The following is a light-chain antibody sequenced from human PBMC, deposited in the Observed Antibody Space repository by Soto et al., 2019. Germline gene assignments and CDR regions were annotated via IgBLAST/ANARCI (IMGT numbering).Light chain of an antibody. V-gene: IGKV1-39*01. CDR1: QSISSY. Sequence: DIQMTQSPSSLSASVGDGVTISCRASQSISSYVSWYQQKPGKATKLLIYAASRLQSGVPSRFSGSTSGTDFTLTISSLQPEGFATYYCQQSYSRVTFGQGTKVDIK. CDR2: AAS. J-gene: IGKJ1*01. CDR3: QQSYSRVT.